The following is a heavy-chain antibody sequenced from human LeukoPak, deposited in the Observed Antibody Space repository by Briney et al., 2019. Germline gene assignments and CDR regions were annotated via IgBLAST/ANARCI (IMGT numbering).Heavy chain of an antibody. J-gene: IGHJ6*02. Sequence: ASVKVSCKASGYTFTGYYMHWVRQAPGQGLEWMGWINPNSGGTNYAQKFQGRVTMTRDTSISTAYMELSRLRSDDTAVYYCARESSVTRLNYYGMDVWGQGTTVTVSS. CDR3: ARESSVTRLNYYGMDV. V-gene: IGHV1-2*02. CDR2: INPNSGGT. D-gene: IGHD5-18*01. CDR1: GYTFTGYY.